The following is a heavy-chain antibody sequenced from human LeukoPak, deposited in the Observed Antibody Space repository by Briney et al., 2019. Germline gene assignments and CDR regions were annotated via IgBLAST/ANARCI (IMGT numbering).Heavy chain of an antibody. Sequence: PSETLSLTCTVSGGSISSGGHYWSWIRQHPGKGLEWIGYIYYSGSTYYNPSLKSRVTISVDTSKNQFSLKLSSVTAADTAVYYCARELRGGYRLRYFDYWGQGTLVTVSS. CDR2: IYYSGST. CDR3: ARELRGGYRLRYFDY. J-gene: IGHJ4*02. D-gene: IGHD3-22*01. CDR1: GGSISSGGHY. V-gene: IGHV4-31*03.